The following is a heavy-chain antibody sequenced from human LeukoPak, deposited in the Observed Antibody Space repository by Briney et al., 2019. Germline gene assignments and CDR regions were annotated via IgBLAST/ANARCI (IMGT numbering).Heavy chain of an antibody. Sequence: SVKVSCKASGGTFSSYAISWARQAPGQGLEWMGGIIPIFGTANYAQKFQGRVTITTDESTSTAYMELSSLRSEDTAVYYCAELSLERNAFDIWGQGTMVTVSS. V-gene: IGHV1-69*05. J-gene: IGHJ3*02. CDR3: AELSLERNAFDI. D-gene: IGHD3-16*02. CDR1: GGTFSSYA. CDR2: IIPIFGTA.